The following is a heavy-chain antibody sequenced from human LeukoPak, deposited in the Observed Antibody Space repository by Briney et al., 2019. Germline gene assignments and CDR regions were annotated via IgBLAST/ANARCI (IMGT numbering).Heavy chain of an antibody. V-gene: IGHV1-18*01. D-gene: IGHD2-15*01. CDR2: ISAYNGNT. CDR3: ARRDMGYCSGH. Sequence: GASVKVSCKASGYTFTSYGISWVRQAPGQGLEWMGWISAYNGNTNYAQKLQGRVTMTTDTSTSQANMELRSLRSDDTAVYYCARRDMGYCSGHWGQGTLVTVSS. J-gene: IGHJ4*02. CDR1: GYTFTSYG.